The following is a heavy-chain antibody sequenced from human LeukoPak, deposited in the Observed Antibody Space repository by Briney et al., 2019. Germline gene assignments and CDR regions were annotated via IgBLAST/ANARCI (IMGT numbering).Heavy chain of an antibody. CDR1: GFSFRNYF. V-gene: IGHV3-30*02. CDR2: IQYDERKL. J-gene: IGHJ4*02. Sequence: PGGSLRLSCAASGFSFRNYFIHWVRQAPGKGLEWVAFIQYDERKLYYADSVKRRFTIPRDNSKNTLYLQMNSLRPEDTAVYYCAKDLITGTSLFGYWGQGTLVPVSS. CDR3: AKDLITGTSLFGY. D-gene: IGHD1/OR15-1a*01.